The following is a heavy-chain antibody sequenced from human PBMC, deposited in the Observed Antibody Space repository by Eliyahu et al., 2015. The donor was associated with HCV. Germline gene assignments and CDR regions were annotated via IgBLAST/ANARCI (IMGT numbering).Heavy chain of an antibody. CDR2: INAGNGNT. CDR3: ARDGTWIYFYYYYYGMDV. V-gene: IGHV1-3*01. CDR1: GYTFTSYA. Sequence: QVQLVQSGAEVKKPGASVKVSCXASGYTFTSYAMHWVRQAPGQRLEWXGWINAGNGNTKYSQKFQGRVTITRDTSASTAYMELSSLRSEDTAVYYCARDGTWIYFYYYYYGMDVWGQGTTVTVSS. J-gene: IGHJ6*02. D-gene: IGHD5-12*01.